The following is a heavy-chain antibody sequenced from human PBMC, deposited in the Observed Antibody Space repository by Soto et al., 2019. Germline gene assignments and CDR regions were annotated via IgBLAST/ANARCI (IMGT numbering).Heavy chain of an antibody. D-gene: IGHD3-22*01. Sequence: ASVKVSCKASGYTFTGYYMHWVRQAPGQGLEWMGWINPNSGGTNYAQKFQGWVTMTRDTSISTAYMELSRLRSDDTAVYYCARTYYYDSSGYSPFDYWGQGTLVTVSS. V-gene: IGHV1-2*04. CDR1: GYTFTGYY. J-gene: IGHJ4*02. CDR2: INPNSGGT. CDR3: ARTYYYDSSGYSPFDY.